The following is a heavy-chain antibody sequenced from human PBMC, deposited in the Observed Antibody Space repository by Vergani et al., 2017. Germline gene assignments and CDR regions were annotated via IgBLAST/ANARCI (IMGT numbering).Heavy chain of an antibody. J-gene: IGHJ6*03. CDR2: INPSGGST. V-gene: IGHV1-46*01. CDR3: ARECGASCYVSGYMDV. CDR1: GYTFTSYY. D-gene: IGHD2-2*01. Sequence: QVQLVQSGAEVKKPGASVKVSCKASGYTFTSYYMHWVRQAPGQGLEWMGIINPSGGSTSYAQKFQGRVTMTRDTSTSTVYMELSSLRSEDTAVYYCARECGASCYVSGYMDVWGKGTTVTVSS.